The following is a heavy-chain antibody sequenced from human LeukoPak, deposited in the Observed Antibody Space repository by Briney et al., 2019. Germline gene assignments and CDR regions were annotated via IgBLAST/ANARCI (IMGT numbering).Heavy chain of an antibody. CDR2: ISGSGYNT. Sequence: GGSLRLYCAASGLTFDIYAMSWVRQAPGKGLEWVSTISGSGYNTYHADSVRGRFTISRDNSKNTLYLQMNSLRAEDTAVYYCAKDRRVATMQDYFDYWGQGTLVTVSS. CDR1: GLTFDIYA. J-gene: IGHJ4*02. CDR3: AKDRRVATMQDYFDY. D-gene: IGHD5-12*01. V-gene: IGHV3-23*01.